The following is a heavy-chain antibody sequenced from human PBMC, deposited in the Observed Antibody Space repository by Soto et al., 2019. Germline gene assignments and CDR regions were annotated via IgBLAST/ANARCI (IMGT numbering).Heavy chain of an antibody. V-gene: IGHV1-69*06. D-gene: IGHD2-21*02. CDR2: IIPIFGTA. CDR1: GGTFSSNT. J-gene: IGHJ4*02. Sequence: QVQLVQSGAEVKKPGSSVKISCKASGGTFSSNTINWVRQAAGQGLEWMGGIIPIFGTANYAQKFQGRVTITADKSTNTEYMELSSLRSEDTAVYCCASKAACGGDCYAFDSWGQGTLVTVSS. CDR3: ASKAACGGDCYAFDS.